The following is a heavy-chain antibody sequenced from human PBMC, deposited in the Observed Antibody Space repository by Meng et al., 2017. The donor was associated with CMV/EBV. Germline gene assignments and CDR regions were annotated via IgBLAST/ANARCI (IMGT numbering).Heavy chain of an antibody. D-gene: IGHD2-15*01. CDR1: GFTFSSYD. V-gene: IGHV3-13*01. CDR2: IGTAGDT. Sequence: GGSLRLSCAASGFTFSSYDMHWVHQATGKGLEWVSAIGTAGDTYYPGSVKGRFTISRENAKNSLYLQMNSLRAGDTAVYYCARGVRGLLGWFDPWGQGTLVTVSS. CDR3: ARGVRGLLGWFDP. J-gene: IGHJ5*02.